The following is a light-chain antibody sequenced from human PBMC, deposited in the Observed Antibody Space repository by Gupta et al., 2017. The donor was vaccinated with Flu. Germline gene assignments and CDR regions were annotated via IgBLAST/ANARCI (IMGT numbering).Light chain of an antibody. CDR2: GAS. V-gene: IGKV3-15*01. Sequence: EIVMTQSPATLSVSPGERATLSCRASQSVSSNLAWYQQKPGQAPRLLIYGASTRATGIPARFSGSGYGTEFTLTISSRQSEDFAVYYCQQYNNWPPVTFGQGTRMEIK. J-gene: IGKJ5*01. CDR3: QQYNNWPPVT. CDR1: QSVSSN.